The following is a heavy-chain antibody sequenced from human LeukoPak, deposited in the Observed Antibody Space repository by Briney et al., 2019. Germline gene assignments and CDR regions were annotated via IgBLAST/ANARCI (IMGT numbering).Heavy chain of an antibody. CDR1: GYTFTGYY. Sequence: ASVKVSCKASGYTFTGYYMHWVRQAPGQGLEWMGWINPNCGGTNYAQKFQGRVTMTRDTSISTAYMELSRLRFDDTAVYYCASRIVGATSAFDIWGQGTMVTVSS. J-gene: IGHJ3*02. D-gene: IGHD1-26*01. CDR3: ASRIVGATSAFDI. CDR2: INPNCGGT. V-gene: IGHV1-2*02.